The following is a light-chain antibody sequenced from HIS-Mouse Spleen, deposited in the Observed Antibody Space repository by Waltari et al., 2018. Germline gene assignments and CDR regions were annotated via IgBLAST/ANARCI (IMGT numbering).Light chain of an antibody. Sequence: SYELTQPPSVSVSPGQTARITCSGDALPKKYAYWYQQKSGQAPVLVIYEASKRPSGIPERFAGSRSGTMATLTISGDQVEDEADYYCYSTDSSGNHRVFGGGTKLTVL. J-gene: IGLJ2*01. CDR3: YSTDSSGNHRV. CDR1: ALPKKY. CDR2: EAS. V-gene: IGLV3-10*01.